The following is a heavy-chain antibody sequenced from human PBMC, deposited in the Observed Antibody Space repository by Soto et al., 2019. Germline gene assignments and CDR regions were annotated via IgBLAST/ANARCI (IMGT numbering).Heavy chain of an antibody. CDR1: GFTFSSSD. V-gene: IGHV3-30*03. Sequence: QVQLVASGGGVVQPGRSLRLSCAASGFTFSSSDMHWVRQAPGKGLEWVADISYDGSNKYYSDSVKGRFTISRDNSKNTLYVQMNSLRGEDTAVYYCARDSGSYPKYFDYWGQGTLVTVSS. CDR3: ARDSGSYPKYFDY. CDR2: ISYDGSNK. D-gene: IGHD1-26*01. J-gene: IGHJ4*02.